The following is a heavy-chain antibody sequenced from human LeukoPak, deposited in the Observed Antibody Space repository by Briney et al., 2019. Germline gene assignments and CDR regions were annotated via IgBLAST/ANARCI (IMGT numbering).Heavy chain of an antibody. CDR1: GFTFSSYS. Sequence: GGSLRLSCAASGFTFSSYSMNWVRQAPGRGLEWVSYISSSSSTIYYADSVKGRFTISRDNAKNSLYLQMNSLRAEDTAVYYCAKDFAARDYDFWSGYYTYFDYWGQGTLVTVSS. V-gene: IGHV3-48*01. CDR2: ISSSSSTI. D-gene: IGHD3-3*01. J-gene: IGHJ4*02. CDR3: AKDFAARDYDFWSGYYTYFDY.